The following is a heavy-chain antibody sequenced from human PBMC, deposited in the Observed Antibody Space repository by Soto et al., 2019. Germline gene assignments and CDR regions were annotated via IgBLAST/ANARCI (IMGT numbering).Heavy chain of an antibody. D-gene: IGHD2-2*01. V-gene: IGHV3-23*01. CDR3: ATDPYDCSSTSWYINWFVP. J-gene: IGHJ5*02. CDR2: ISGSGGST. Sequence: EVQLLESGGGLVQPGGSLRLSCAASGFTFSSYAMSWVRQAPGKGLEWVSGISGSGGSTYYADSVKGRFTISRDNSKNRLYLQMNSLRAEDTAVYYCATDPYDCSSTSWYINWFVPWGQGTLVTGSS. CDR1: GFTFSSYA.